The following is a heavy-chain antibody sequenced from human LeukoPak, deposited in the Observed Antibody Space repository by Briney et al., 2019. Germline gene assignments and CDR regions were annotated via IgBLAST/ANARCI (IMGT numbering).Heavy chain of an antibody. V-gene: IGHV3-30*02. J-gene: IGHJ5*01. CDR2: IRYDGNNK. CDR1: GFTSSTYG. CDR3: AKDEDAGSGNYLCNWIDS. D-gene: IGHD3-10*01. Sequence: GGSLRLCCAPSGFTSSTYGIHWVRQAPGKGLEWVAFIRYDGNNKFYADSVRGRFTISRDNSENTVYLQMNSLRAEDTAVYFCAKDEDAGSGNYLCNWIDSWGQGTLVTVSS.